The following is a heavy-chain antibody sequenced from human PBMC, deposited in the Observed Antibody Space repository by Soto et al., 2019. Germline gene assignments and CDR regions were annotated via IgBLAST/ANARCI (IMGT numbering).Heavy chain of an antibody. J-gene: IGHJ4*02. CDR2: IYSLGNT. CDR3: ASQIYDSSGYYYAY. CDR1: GGSISSSSYY. Sequence: QMQLQESGPGLVKPSETLSLTCTVSGGSISSSSYYWGWIRQPPGQGLEWLGTIYSLGNTYYNPSLQSRVTISVDKSKSQLFLKLSSVTAPDTAVYYCASQIYDSSGYYYAYWGQGTLVTVSS. V-gene: IGHV4-39*01. D-gene: IGHD3-22*01.